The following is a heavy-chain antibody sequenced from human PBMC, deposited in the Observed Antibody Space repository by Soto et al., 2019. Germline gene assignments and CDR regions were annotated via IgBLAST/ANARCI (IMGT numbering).Heavy chain of an antibody. CDR2: IYSGGST. V-gene: IGHV3-66*01. Sequence: GGSLRLSCAASGFTVSSNYMSWVRQAPGKGLEWVSVIYSGGSTYYADSVKGRFTISRDNSKNTLYLQMNSLRAEDTAVYYCATYCSSTSCYLRPQHRFDYWGQGTLVTVSS. J-gene: IGHJ4*02. CDR1: GFTVSSNY. D-gene: IGHD2-2*01. CDR3: ATYCSSTSCYLRPQHRFDY.